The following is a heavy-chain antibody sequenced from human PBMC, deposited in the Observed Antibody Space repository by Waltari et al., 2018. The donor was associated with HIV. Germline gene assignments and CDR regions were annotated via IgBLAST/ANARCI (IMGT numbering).Heavy chain of an antibody. CDR1: GSSISGAYY. J-gene: IGHJ3*02. D-gene: IGHD3-22*01. CDR2: IHHSGRT. CDR3: ARVRITLIVAGPFDM. V-gene: IGHV4-38-2*01. Sequence: HVQLQESGPGLVKPSETLSLTCVVSGSSISGAYYWGWSRQSPGKGLEWIGSIHHSGRTYHNPSLKRRVTISVDASKSQCSVKLTSATAADTAIYYCARVRITLIVAGPFDMWGQGTLVTVSS.